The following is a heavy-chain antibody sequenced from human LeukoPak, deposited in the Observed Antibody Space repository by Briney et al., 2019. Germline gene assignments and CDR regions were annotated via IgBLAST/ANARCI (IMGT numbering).Heavy chain of an antibody. Sequence: SVKVSCKASGGTFISYAISWVRQAPGQGLEWMGGIIPIFGTANYAQKFRGRVTITADESTSTAYMELSSLRSEDTAVYYCARDPPTSDGDSTNFDYWGQGTLVTVSS. D-gene: IGHD4-17*01. V-gene: IGHV1-69*13. J-gene: IGHJ4*02. CDR2: IIPIFGTA. CDR1: GGTFISYA. CDR3: ARDPPTSDGDSTNFDY.